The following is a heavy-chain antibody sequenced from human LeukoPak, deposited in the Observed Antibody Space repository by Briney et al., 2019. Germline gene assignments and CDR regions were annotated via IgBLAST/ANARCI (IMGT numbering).Heavy chain of an antibody. Sequence: GASVKVSCKVSGYTLTELSMHWVRQAPGKGLEWMGGFDPEDGETIYAQKFQGRVTMTEDTSTDTAYMELSSLRSEDTAVYYCATAVYSSSWSLPPYWGQGTLVTVSS. V-gene: IGHV1-24*01. J-gene: IGHJ4*02. CDR3: ATAVYSSSWSLPPY. CDR2: FDPEDGET. D-gene: IGHD6-13*01. CDR1: GYTLTELS.